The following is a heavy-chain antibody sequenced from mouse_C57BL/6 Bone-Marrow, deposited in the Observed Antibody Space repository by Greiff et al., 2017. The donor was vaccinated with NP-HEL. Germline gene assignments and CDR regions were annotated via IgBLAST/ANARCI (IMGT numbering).Heavy chain of an antibody. CDR1: GYTFTNYW. J-gene: IGHJ4*01. V-gene: IGHV1-63*01. D-gene: IGHD2-5*01. Sequence: QVQLQQSGAELVRPGTSVKMSCTASGYTFTNYWIGWAKQRPGHGLEWIGDIYPGGGYTNYTEKFKGKATLTADKSSSTAYMQFSSLTSEDSAIYYCAREIGAYSNYDFGAMDYWGQGTSVTVSS. CDR2: IYPGGGYT. CDR3: AREIGAYSNYDFGAMDY.